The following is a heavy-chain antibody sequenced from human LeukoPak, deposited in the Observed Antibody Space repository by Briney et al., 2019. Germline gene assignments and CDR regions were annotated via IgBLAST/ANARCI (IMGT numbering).Heavy chain of an antibody. D-gene: IGHD1-26*01. Sequence: GESLKISCDVSGYSFTTYWIGWVRQMPGKGLEWMGIIYPGDSNTKYSPSFQGQVTISADKSINTAYLQWDSLKASDTAMYYCARRGGGSSHTSFDHWGQGTLVTVSS. CDR3: ARRGGGSSHTSFDH. V-gene: IGHV5-51*01. CDR1: GYSFTTYW. CDR2: IYPGDSNT. J-gene: IGHJ4*02.